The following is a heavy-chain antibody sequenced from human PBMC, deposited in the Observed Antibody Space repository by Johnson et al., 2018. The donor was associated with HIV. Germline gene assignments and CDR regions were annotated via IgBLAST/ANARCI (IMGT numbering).Heavy chain of an antibody. CDR1: GFTLSSYA. CDR3: ARGWRGITMIDAFDI. Sequence: QVQLVESGGGVVQPGRSLRLSCVASGFTLSSYAMHWVRQAPGKGLEWVGVIAFDGSNTYYADSVKGRFTISRDNAKNSLYLQMNSLRAEDTAVYYCARGWRGITMIDAFDIWGLGTMVTVSS. J-gene: IGHJ3*02. D-gene: IGHD3-22*01. CDR2: IAFDGSNT. V-gene: IGHV3-30*04.